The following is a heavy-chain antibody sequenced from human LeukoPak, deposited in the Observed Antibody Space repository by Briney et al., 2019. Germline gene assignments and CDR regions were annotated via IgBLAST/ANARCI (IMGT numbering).Heavy chain of an antibody. CDR1: GFTFSSYA. D-gene: IGHD6-13*01. CDR3: ARDIWAFNDYRGIAAAGDLGD. V-gene: IGHV3-30-3*01. CDR2: ISYDGSNK. J-gene: IGHJ4*02. Sequence: GGSLRLSCAASGFTFSSYAMHWVRQAPGKGLEWVAVISYDGSNKYYADSVKGRFTISRDNSKNTLYLQMNSLRAEDTAVYYCARDIWAFNDYRGIAAAGDLGDWGQGTLVTVSS.